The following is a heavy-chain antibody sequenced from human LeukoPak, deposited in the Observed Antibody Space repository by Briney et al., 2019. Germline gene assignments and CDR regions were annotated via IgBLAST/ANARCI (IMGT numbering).Heavy chain of an antibody. CDR1: GYTFTSYG. CDR2: ISAYNGNT. Sequence: GSVKVSCKASGYTFTSYGISWVRQAPGQGLEWMGWISAYNGNTNYAQKLQGRVTMTTDTSTNTAYMELRSLRSDDTAVYYCAISLQHYGSGSYLGFDYWGQGTLVTVSS. CDR3: AISLQHYGSGSYLGFDY. D-gene: IGHD3-10*01. J-gene: IGHJ4*02. V-gene: IGHV1-18*01.